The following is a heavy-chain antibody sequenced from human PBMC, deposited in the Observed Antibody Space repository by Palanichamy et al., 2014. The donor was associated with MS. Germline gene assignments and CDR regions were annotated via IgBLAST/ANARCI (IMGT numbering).Heavy chain of an antibody. Sequence: EVQLVESGGGLVQPGGSLRLSCAASGFTFSSYWMSWVRQAPGKGLEWVANIKQDGSEKYYVDSVKGRFTISRDNAKNSLHLQMNSLRAEDTAVYYCARTSALAPFDYWGQGTLVTVSS. J-gene: IGHJ4*02. CDR2: IKQDGSEK. V-gene: IGHV3-7*01. CDR1: GFTFSSYW. CDR3: ARTSALAPFDY. D-gene: IGHD5-12*01.